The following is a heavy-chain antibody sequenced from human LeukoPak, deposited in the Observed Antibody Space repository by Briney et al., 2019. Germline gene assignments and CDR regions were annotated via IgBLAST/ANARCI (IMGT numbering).Heavy chain of an antibody. J-gene: IGHJ3*02. CDR2: IYYSGST. V-gene: IGHV4-59*11. Sequence: SETLSLTCTVSGGSISSHYWSWIRQPPGKGLEWIGYIYYSGSTNYNPSLKSRVTISVDTSKNQFSLKLSSETAADTAVYYCARGFQSGSDAFDIWGQGTMVTVSS. CDR3: ARGFQSGSDAFDI. D-gene: IGHD3-3*01. CDR1: GGSISSHY.